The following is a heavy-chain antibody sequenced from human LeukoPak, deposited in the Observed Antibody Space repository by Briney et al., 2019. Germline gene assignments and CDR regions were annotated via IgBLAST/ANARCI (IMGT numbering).Heavy chain of an antibody. D-gene: IGHD1-26*01. CDR3: ARARVVGATVYYYGMDV. Sequence: GGSLRLSCAASGFTFSSYSMSWVRQAPGKGLEWVSSISSSSSYIYYADSVKGRFTISRDNAKNSLYLQMNSLRAEDTAVYYCARARVVGATVYYYGMDVWGQGTTVTVSS. V-gene: IGHV3-21*01. CDR1: GFTFSSYS. CDR2: ISSSSSYI. J-gene: IGHJ6*02.